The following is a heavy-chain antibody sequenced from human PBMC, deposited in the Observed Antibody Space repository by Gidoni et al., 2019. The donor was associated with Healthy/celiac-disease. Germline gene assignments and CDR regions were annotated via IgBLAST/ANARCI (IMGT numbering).Heavy chain of an antibody. Sequence: EVQLVESGGGLVKPGGSLILSCAASGFTFSSYSMNWVRQAPGKGLGWVSSISSSSSYIYYADSVKGRFTISRDNAKNSLYLQMNSLRAEDTAVYYCARARSGGLGRTSPFDYWGQGTLVTVSS. D-gene: IGHD2-2*01. V-gene: IGHV3-21*01. CDR3: ARARSGGLGRTSPFDY. CDR2: ISSSSSYI. CDR1: GFTFSSYS. J-gene: IGHJ4*02.